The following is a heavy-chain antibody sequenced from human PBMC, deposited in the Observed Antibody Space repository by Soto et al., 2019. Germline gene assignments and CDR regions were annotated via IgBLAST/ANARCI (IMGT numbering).Heavy chain of an antibody. Sequence: EVQLVESGGGLVQPGGSLRLSCAASGFTFSTSWMSWVRQAPGKGQEWVANIKQDGSEIYYVDSVKGRFTISRDNAKNSLYLQMNSLRAEDTAVYYCARGPHWGQGTLVTVSS. J-gene: IGHJ1*01. CDR3: ARGPH. CDR1: GFTFSTSW. CDR2: IKQDGSEI. V-gene: IGHV3-7*01.